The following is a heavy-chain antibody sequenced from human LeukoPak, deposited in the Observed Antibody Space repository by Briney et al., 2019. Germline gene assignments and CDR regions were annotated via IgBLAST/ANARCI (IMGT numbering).Heavy chain of an antibody. Sequence: ASVKVSCTASGYTFTSYAMHWVRQAPGQRLEWMGWINAGNGNTKYSQKFQGRVTITRDTSASTAYMELSSLRSEDTAVYYCAREGRRTTDPFDYWGQGTLVTVSS. V-gene: IGHV1-3*01. CDR1: GYTFTSYA. CDR2: INAGNGNT. J-gene: IGHJ4*02. CDR3: AREGRRTTDPFDY. D-gene: IGHD4-11*01.